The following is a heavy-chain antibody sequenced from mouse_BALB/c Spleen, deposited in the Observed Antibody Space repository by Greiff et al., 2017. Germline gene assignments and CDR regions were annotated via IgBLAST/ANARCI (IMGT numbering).Heavy chain of an antibody. CDR2: ISSGGSYT. CDR3: ARDNYGSSTYYYAMDY. V-gene: IGHV5-9-4*01. Sequence: EVKLEESGGGLVKPGGSLKLSCAASGFTFSSYAMSWVRQSPEKRLEWVAEISSGGSYTYYPDTVTGRFTISRDNAKNTLYLEMSSLRSEDTAMYYCARDNYGSSTYYYAMDYWGQGTSVTVSS. CDR1: GFTFSSYA. D-gene: IGHD1-1*01. J-gene: IGHJ4*01.